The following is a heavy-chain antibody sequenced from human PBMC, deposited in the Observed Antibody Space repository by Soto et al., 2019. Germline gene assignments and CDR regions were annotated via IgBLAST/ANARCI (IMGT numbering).Heavy chain of an antibody. CDR3: ARSRAARSGIYDFDY. D-gene: IGHD6-6*01. CDR1: GGSFSGFY. V-gene: IGHV4-34*01. Sequence: ASETLSPTRAVFGGSFSGFYWSWIRPPPGKGLEWIGEINHSGSTNYNPSLKSRVTISVDTSKNQFSLKLSSVTAADTAVYYCARSRAARSGIYDFDYWGQGTLVTVSS. J-gene: IGHJ4*02. CDR2: INHSGST.